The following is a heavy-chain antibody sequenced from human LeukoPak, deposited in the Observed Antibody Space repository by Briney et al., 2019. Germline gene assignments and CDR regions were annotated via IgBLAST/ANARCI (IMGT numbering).Heavy chain of an antibody. CDR1: GFSLSNSA. D-gene: IGHD5-12*01. CDR3: AKGAYDYIEMGYFDY. CDR2: IIASSGST. V-gene: IGHV3-23*01. Sequence: PGGSLRLSCAASGFSLSNSAMSWVRQAPGKGLEWVSLIIASSGSTFYADSVKGRFTISRDNSKNTLYLQMNSLIAEDTAVYYCAKGAYDYIEMGYFDYWGQGTLVTVSS. J-gene: IGHJ4*02.